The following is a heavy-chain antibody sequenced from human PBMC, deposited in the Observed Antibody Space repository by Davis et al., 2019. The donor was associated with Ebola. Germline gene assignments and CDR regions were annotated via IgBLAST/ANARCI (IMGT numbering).Heavy chain of an antibody. Sequence: GESLKISCAASGFTVSSNYMSWVRQAPGKGLEWVSAISGSGGSTYYADSVKGRFTISRDNSKNTLYLQMNSLRAEDTAVYYCARGGYSYGLGGSWGQGTLVTVSS. CDR2: ISGSGGST. CDR3: ARGGYSYGLGGS. V-gene: IGHV3-23*01. J-gene: IGHJ5*02. CDR1: GFTVSSNY. D-gene: IGHD5-18*01.